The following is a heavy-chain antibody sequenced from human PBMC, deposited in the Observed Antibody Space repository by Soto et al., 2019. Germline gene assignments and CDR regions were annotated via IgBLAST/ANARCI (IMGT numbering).Heavy chain of an antibody. Sequence: SETLSLTCAVYGGSFSGYYWSWIRQPPGKGLEWIGEINHSGSTNYNPSLKSRVTISVDTSKNQFSLKLSSVTAADTAVYYCARGVTTVEPYFQNWGQGTLVTVSS. J-gene: IGHJ1*01. V-gene: IGHV4-34*01. CDR3: ARGVTTVEPYFQN. CDR2: INHSGST. CDR1: GGSFSGYY. D-gene: IGHD4-17*01.